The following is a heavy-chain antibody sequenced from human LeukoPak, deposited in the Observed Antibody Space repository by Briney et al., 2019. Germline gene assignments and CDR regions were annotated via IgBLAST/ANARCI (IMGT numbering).Heavy chain of an antibody. V-gene: IGHV3-21*01. CDR1: GFTFSSYS. Sequence: PGGSLRLSCAASGFTFSSYSMNWVRQAPGKGLEWVSSISSSSSYIYYADSVKGRFTISRDNAKNSLYLQMNSLRAEDTAVYYCASGICGYGYCDQSFDYWGRETLVTVSS. CDR2: ISSSSSYI. CDR3: ASGICGYGYCDQSFDY. J-gene: IGHJ4*02. D-gene: IGHD5-18*01.